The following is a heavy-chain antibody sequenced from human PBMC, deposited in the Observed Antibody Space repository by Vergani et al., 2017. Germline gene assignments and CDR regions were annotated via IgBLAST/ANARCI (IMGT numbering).Heavy chain of an antibody. CDR1: GYTFTSYA. CDR3: AGGDTAMVPGMDV. CDR2: INTGNGNT. D-gene: IGHD5-18*01. Sequence: QVQLVQSGAEVKKPGASVKVSCKASGYTFTSYAMHWVRQAPGQRLEWMGWINTGNGNTKYSQKFQGRVTITSDTSASPAYMELSSLRSEDTAVYYCAGGDTAMVPGMDVWGQGTTVTVSS. V-gene: IGHV1-3*04. J-gene: IGHJ6*02.